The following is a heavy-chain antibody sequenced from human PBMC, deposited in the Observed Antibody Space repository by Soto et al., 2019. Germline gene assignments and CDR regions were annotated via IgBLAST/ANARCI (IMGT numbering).Heavy chain of an antibody. D-gene: IGHD2-21*01. CDR2: ISGSGSGT. CDR1: GFTFNNYA. J-gene: IGHJ4*02. CDR3: ARAGLGVPGDHWDY. V-gene: IGHV3-23*01. Sequence: PGGSLRLSCAGSGFTFNNYAINWVRQAPGKGLEWVAAISGSGSGTYRADWAKGRFTISRDNSKNTVYLQMNSLRAEDTALYYCARAGLGVPGDHWDYWGQGTRVTVSS.